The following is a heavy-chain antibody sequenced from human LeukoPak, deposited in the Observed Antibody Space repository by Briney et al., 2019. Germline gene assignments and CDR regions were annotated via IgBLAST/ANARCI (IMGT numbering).Heavy chain of an antibody. CDR3: AKDPNPLYDLWSGYK. V-gene: IGHV3-23*01. J-gene: IGHJ4*02. CDR2: IGGRDDRT. CDR1: GFTLPGHS. Sequence: GGSLRLYCAASGFTLPGHSMTWLRQAPGKGLEWVSIIGGRDDRTYYADFVKGRFTISRDNSKNILYLQMNNLRAEDTAVYYCAKDPNPLYDLWSGYKWGQGTLVTVFS. D-gene: IGHD3-3*01.